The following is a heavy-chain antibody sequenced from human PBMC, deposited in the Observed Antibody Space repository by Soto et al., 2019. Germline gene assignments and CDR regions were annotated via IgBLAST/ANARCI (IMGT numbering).Heavy chain of an antibody. D-gene: IGHD3-22*01. V-gene: IGHV1-69*13. CDR1: GGTFSSYA. J-gene: IGHJ4*02. CDR3: ARAWDTYYYDSSGYLPLDY. CDR2: IIPIFGTA. Sequence: SVKVSCKASGGTFSSYAISWVRQAPGQGLEWMGGIIPIFGTASYAQKFQGRVTITADESTSTAYMELSSLRSEDTAVYYCARAWDTYYYDSSGYLPLDYWGQGTLVTVSS.